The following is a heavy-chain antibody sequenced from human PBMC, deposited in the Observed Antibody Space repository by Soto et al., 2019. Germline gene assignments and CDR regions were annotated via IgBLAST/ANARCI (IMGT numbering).Heavy chain of an antibody. CDR1: GGSVSSGSYY. V-gene: IGHV4-61*01. Sequence: SETLSLTCAVSGGSVSSGSYYWSWIRQPPGKGLEWIGYIYYSGSTNYNPSLKSRVTISVDTSKNQFSLKLSSVTAADTAVYYCARDECRGXSCYSAGGSYYYYGMDVWGQGTTVTVSS. D-gene: IGHD2-15*01. CDR2: IYYSGST. CDR3: ARDECRGXSCYSAGGSYYYYGMDV. J-gene: IGHJ6*02.